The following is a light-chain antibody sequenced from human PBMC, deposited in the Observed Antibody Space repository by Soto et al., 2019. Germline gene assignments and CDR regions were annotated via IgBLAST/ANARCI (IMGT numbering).Light chain of an antibody. CDR2: DVS. J-gene: IGLJ3*02. V-gene: IGLV2-11*01. CDR1: SSDVGGYNF. Sequence: QSALTQPRSVSGSPGQSVTISCTGTSSDVGGYNFVSWYQQHPGKAPNVMIYDVSKRPSGVPDRFSGSKSGNTASLTISGLQAEDEADYYCCSYAGTYTNWVFGGGTKL. CDR3: CSYAGTYTNWV.